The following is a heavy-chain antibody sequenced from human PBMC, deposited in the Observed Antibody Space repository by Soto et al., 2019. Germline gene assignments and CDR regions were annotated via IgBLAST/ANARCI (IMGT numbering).Heavy chain of an antibody. Sequence: PSETLSHTCAVSGGSISSSNWWSWVRQPPGKGLEWIGEIYHRGSTNYNPSLKSRVAMSVDKSENQFSLKLSFVTAADTAVYYCARKATNDYGDYSFDYWGQGTLVTVSS. D-gene: IGHD4-17*01. CDR3: ARKATNDYGDYSFDY. CDR2: IYHRGST. CDR1: GGSISSSNW. J-gene: IGHJ4*02. V-gene: IGHV4-4*02.